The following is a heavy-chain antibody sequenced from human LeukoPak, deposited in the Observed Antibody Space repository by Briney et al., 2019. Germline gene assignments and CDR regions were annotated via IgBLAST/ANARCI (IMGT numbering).Heavy chain of an antibody. CDR2: ISYDGSNK. CDR3: ARAHSPRSHPNWFFDL. Sequence: GGSLRLSCAASGFTFSSYGMHWVRQAPGKGLEWVAVISYDGSNKYYADSVKGRFTISRDNSKNTLFLQLNTVRAEDTAVYFCARAHSPRSHPNWFFDLWGRGTLVSVSS. V-gene: IGHV3-30*03. J-gene: IGHJ2*01. CDR1: GFTFSSYG.